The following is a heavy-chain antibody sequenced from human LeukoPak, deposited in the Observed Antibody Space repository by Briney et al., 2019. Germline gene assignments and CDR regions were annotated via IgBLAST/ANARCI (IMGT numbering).Heavy chain of an antibody. V-gene: IGHV1-69-2*01. Sequence: ASVKVSCKVSGYTFTDYYMHWVQQAPGKGLELMGLVDPEDGETIYAEKFQGRVTITADTSTDTAYMELSSLRSEDTAVYYCATAYYYGSGSTNPILTMAFDIWGQGTMVTVSS. CDR2: VDPEDGET. CDR3: ATAYYYGSGSTNPILTMAFDI. CDR1: GYTFTDYY. J-gene: IGHJ3*02. D-gene: IGHD3-10*01.